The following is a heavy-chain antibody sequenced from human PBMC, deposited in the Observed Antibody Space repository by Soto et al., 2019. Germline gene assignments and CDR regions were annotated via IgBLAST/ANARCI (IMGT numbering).Heavy chain of an antibody. CDR2: ISSSSSYI. CDR3: ASQAFGGHTSCYNY. V-gene: IGHV3-21*01. J-gene: IGHJ4*02. CDR1: GFTFSSYS. Sequence: EVQLVESGGGLVKPGGSLRLSCAASGFTFSSYSMNWVRQAPAKGLEWVSSISSSSSYIYYADSVKGRFTISRDNAKNSLYLQMNSLRAEDTAVYYCASQAFGGHTSCYNYWVQGTLVTVSS. D-gene: IGHD2-2*02.